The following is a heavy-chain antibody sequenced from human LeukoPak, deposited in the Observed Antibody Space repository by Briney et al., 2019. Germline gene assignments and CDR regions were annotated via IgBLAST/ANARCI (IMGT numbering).Heavy chain of an antibody. CDR3: ARESMVGATTLDY. D-gene: IGHD1-26*01. Sequence: ASVKVSCKASGYTFNGNYLHWVRQAPGQGLEWMGWNNPNSGGTNYAQKFQGRVTMTRDTSISTAYMELSRLRSDDTAVYYCARESMVGATTLDYWGQGTLVTVSS. CDR2: NNPNSGGT. J-gene: IGHJ4*02. V-gene: IGHV1-2*02. CDR1: GYTFNGNY.